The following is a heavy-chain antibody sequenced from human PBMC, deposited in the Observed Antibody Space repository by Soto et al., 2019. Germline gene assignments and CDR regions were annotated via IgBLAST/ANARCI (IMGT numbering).Heavy chain of an antibody. CDR1: GGSLRGYY. V-gene: IGHV4-34*01. CDR3: ARGLGQQLVMGWFDP. D-gene: IGHD6-13*01. CDR2: INHSGST. J-gene: IGHJ5*02. Sequence: PSETLSLTCAVYGGSLRGYYWSWIRQPPGKGLEWIGEINHSGSTNYNPSLKSRVTISVDTSKNQFSLKLSSVTAADTAVYYCARGLGQQLVMGWFDPWGQGTLVTVSS.